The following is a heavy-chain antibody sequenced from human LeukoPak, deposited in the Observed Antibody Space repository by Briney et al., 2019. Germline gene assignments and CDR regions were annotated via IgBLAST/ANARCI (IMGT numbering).Heavy chain of an antibody. D-gene: IGHD5-18*01. CDR3: ARYRGYSYGSIDY. V-gene: IGHV3-21*01. CDR2: ISSSSSYI. J-gene: IGHJ4*02. Sequence: GGSLRLSCAASGFTFSSYSMNWVRQAPGKGLEWVSSISSSSSYIYYADSVKGRFTISRDNAKNSLYLQMNSLRAEDTAVYYCARYRGYSYGSIDYGGQGPLVPVSS. CDR1: GFTFSSYS.